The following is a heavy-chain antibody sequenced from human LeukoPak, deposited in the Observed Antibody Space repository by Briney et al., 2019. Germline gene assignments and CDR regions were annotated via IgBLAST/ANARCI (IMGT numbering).Heavy chain of an antibody. D-gene: IGHD2/OR15-2a*01. J-gene: IGHJ4*02. CDR2: ISDIGSI. CDR1: GGSISSYY. Sequence: SETLSLTCTDSGGSISSYYWSWIRQPPGKGLEWIAYISDIGSINYNPSLKSRVTISLDTSKNQFSLKLSSVTAADTAVYYCAGHHPRNTVDFWGQGTLATVPS. V-gene: IGHV4-59*08. CDR3: AGHHPRNTVDF.